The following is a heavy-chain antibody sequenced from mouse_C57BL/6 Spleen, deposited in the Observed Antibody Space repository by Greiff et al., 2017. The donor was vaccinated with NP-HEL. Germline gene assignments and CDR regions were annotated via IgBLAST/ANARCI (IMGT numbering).Heavy chain of an antibody. CDR1: GYTFTSYW. CDR3: ARSYYYGSSSYYAMDD. J-gene: IGHJ4*01. CDR2: INPSNGGT. D-gene: IGHD1-1*01. Sequence: QVQLQQPGTELVKPGASVKLSCKASGYTFTSYWMHWVKQRPGQGLEWIGNINPSNGGTNYNEKFKSKATLTVDKSSSTAYMQLSSLTSEDSAVYYCARSYYYGSSSYYAMDDWGQGTSVTVSS. V-gene: IGHV1-53*01.